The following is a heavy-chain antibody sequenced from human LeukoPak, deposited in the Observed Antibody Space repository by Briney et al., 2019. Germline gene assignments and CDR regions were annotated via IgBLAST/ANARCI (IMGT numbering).Heavy chain of an antibody. CDR2: IYYSGST. V-gene: IGHV4-59*08. J-gene: IGHJ3*02. CDR1: GGSISSYY. Sequence: PSETLSLTCTVSGGSISSYYWSWIRQPAGKGLERIGSIYYSGSTYQNPSLKSRVIISVDTSKNQFSLKLSSVTAADTAVYYCARRGQYYYDSSGYYDAFDIWGQGTMVTVSS. CDR3: ARRGQYYYDSSGYYDAFDI. D-gene: IGHD3-22*01.